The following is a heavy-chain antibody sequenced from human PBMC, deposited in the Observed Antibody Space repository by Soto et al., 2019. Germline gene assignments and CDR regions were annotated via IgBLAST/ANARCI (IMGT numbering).Heavy chain of an antibody. J-gene: IGHJ4*02. Sequence: PGGSLRLSCAASGFTFSSYGMHWVRQAPGKGLEWVAVISYDGSNKYYADSVKGRFTISRDNSKNTLYLQMNSLRAEDTAVYYCAKGGVADPYYFDYWGQGTLVTVSS. CDR1: GFTFSSYG. V-gene: IGHV3-30*18. D-gene: IGHD2-15*01. CDR2: ISYDGSNK. CDR3: AKGGVADPYYFDY.